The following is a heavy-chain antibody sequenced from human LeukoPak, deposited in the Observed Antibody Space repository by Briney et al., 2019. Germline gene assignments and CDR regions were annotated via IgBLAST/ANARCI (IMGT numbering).Heavy chain of an antibody. D-gene: IGHD1-26*01. CDR1: GASIRSSSYY. CDR3: ARSRIVGASPFDY. J-gene: IGHJ4*02. V-gene: IGHV4-39*07. CDR2: IFYSGST. Sequence: SETLSLTCTVSGASIRSSSYYWGWIRQPPGRGLEWMGSIFYSGSTYYNPSLKSRVTISVDTSKNQFSLKLSSVTAADTAVYYCARSRIVGASPFDYWGQGTLVTVSS.